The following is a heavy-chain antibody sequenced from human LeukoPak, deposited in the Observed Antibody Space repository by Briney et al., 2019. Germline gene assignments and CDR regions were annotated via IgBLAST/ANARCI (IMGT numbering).Heavy chain of an antibody. Sequence: GGSLRLSCEGSGSTFNYYGIHWVRQAPGKGLEWVAIVGYDGDFKYYADSVRGRFTISRDNSKNTVFLQMQNLRTEDTAVYYCANLIGGQNHFLMDVWGQGTTVIVSS. CDR3: ANLIGGQNHFLMDV. D-gene: IGHD3-16*01. V-gene: IGHV3-30*02. J-gene: IGHJ6*02. CDR2: VGYDGDFK. CDR1: GSTFNYYG.